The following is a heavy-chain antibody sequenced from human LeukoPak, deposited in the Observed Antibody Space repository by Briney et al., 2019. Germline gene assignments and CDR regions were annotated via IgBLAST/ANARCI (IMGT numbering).Heavy chain of an antibody. CDR1: SGSISSYY. V-gene: IGHV4-4*07. Sequence: SETLSLTCTVSSGSISSYYWNCIRQPTGKGLEWIGRIYSSGSTTYNPPLKSRVTMSVDTSKNQFSLKLSSVTAADTAVYYCAREGSPYGVNAGFEPWGQGTLVTVSS. CDR2: IYSSGST. J-gene: IGHJ5*02. D-gene: IGHD4-17*01. CDR3: AREGSPYGVNAGFEP.